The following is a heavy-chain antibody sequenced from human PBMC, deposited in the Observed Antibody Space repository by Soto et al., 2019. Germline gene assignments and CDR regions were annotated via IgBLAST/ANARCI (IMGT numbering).Heavy chain of an antibody. CDR3: ARRGSGSYYDY. CDR2: ISGSGGST. D-gene: IGHD1-26*01. CDR1: GFTFSSYA. J-gene: IGHJ4*02. Sequence: EVQLLESGGDLVQPGGSLRLSCAASGFTFSSYAMRWVRQAPVEGLEWVSAISGSGGSTYYADSVKGRFTISRDNSKNTLYLQMNSLRAEDTAVYYCARRGSGSYYDYWGQGTLVTVSS. V-gene: IGHV3-23*01.